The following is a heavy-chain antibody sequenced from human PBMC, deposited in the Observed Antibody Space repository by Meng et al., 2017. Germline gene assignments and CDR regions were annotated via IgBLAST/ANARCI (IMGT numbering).Heavy chain of an antibody. CDR2: INHRGST. CDR1: GGSFSGYY. D-gene: IGHD4-17*01. Sequence: QVQLQRWGAGLLKPSETLSLPGAVYGGSFSGYYWSWIRQPPGKGLEWIGEINHRGSTNYNPSLKSRVTMSLDTSKNQFSLRLSSVTAADTAVYYCARSHSVTIVAFDYWGQGTLVTVSS. CDR3: ARSHSVTIVAFDY. V-gene: IGHV4-34*01. J-gene: IGHJ4*02.